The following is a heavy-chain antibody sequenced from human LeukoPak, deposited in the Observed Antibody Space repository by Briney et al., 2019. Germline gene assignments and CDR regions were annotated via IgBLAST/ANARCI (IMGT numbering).Heavy chain of an antibody. CDR1: GGSISSYY. J-gene: IGHJ6*03. CDR2: FYSGGSS. V-gene: IGHV4-4*07. CDR3: ARGRYYYMDV. Sequence: PSETLSLTCTVSGGSISSYYWSWIRQPAGKGLEWIGRFYSGGSSNYNPSLKSRVTISVDRSKNEFSLKVSSVTAADTAVYYCARGRYYYMDVWGKGTTVIVSS. D-gene: IGHD1-14*01.